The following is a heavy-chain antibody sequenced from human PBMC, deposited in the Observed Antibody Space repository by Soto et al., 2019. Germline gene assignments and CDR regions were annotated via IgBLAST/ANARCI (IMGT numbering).Heavy chain of an antibody. D-gene: IGHD3-16*02. J-gene: IGHJ4*02. Sequence: SETLSLTCAVYGGSFSGYYWSWIRQPPGKGLEWIGEINHSGSTNYNPSIKSRVTISVDTSKNQFSLKLSSVTAADTAVYYFARCRRRMITFGGVIASYYFDYWGQGTLVTVSS. V-gene: IGHV4-34*01. CDR1: GGSFSGYY. CDR2: INHSGST. CDR3: ARCRRRMITFGGVIASYYFDY.